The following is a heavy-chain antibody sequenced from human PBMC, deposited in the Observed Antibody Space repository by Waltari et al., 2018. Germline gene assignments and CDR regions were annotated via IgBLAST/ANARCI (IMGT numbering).Heavy chain of an antibody. CDR1: GGSISSGGYY. CDR2: IYHSGST. D-gene: IGHD2-21*02. J-gene: IGHJ3*02. CDR3: ARGLGGDYLTVAFDI. V-gene: IGHV4-31*03. Sequence: QVQLQESGPGLVKPSQNLSLPCTVSGGSISSGGYYWSWIRQHPGKGLEWIGYIYHSGSTYYNPSLKSRVTISVDRSKNQFSLKLSSVTAADTAVYYCARGLGGDYLTVAFDIWGQGTMVTVSS.